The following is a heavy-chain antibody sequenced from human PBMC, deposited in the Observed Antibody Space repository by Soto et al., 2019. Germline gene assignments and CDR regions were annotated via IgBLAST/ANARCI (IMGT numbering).Heavy chain of an antibody. CDR1: GVSLSTRRVG. V-gene: IGHV2-5*02. Sequence: QTTLKESGPTLVKPTQTLTLTCTFSGVSLSTRRVGVGWIRQPPGKALELLAFIYWDDDKRNRPFLKSRLTITKDTPKNHVVPTMTNMEPVDTATYYFAPLVVVGITYYFDSWGQCGLVTVSS. CDR2: IYWDDDK. D-gene: IGHD3-16*01. CDR3: APLVVVGITYYFDS. J-gene: IGHJ4*02.